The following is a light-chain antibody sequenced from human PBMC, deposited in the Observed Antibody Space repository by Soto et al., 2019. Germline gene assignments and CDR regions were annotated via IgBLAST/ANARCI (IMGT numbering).Light chain of an antibody. V-gene: IGKV1-5*01. CDR2: DAS. CDR1: RSISNW. CDR3: QHYNTYTWT. J-gene: IGKJ1*01. Sequence: DIQMTQSPSTLSASVGDRVTITCRASRSISNWLAWYQQRSGIDPKILIFDASILQSGVPSRFSGIVSGTEFNLTISSLETEDFATYEGQHYNTYTWTFGQVTKVENK.